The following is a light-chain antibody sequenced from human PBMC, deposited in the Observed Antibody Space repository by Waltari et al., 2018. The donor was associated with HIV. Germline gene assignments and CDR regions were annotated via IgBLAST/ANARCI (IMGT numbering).Light chain of an antibody. CDR1: SGHSNYV. Sequence: LVLTQSPSASASLGASVRLTCTLSSGHSNYVIAWHQQRPEKGPRFLMRLNSDGSYTRGAGIPDRFSGSSSGAERYVTISSLQSDDEADYYCQTWGTGIVVFGGGTKLAVL. CDR2: LNSDGSY. V-gene: IGLV4-69*01. CDR3: QTWGTGIVV. J-gene: IGLJ2*01.